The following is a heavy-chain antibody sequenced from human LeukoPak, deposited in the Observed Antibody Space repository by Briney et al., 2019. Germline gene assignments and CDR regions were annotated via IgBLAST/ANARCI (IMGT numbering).Heavy chain of an antibody. V-gene: IGHV1-18*01. J-gene: IGHJ6*02. CDR2: IDNYSGDT. CDR3: ARDYSIRVAASSYGMDV. CDR1: GYTFTIIG. Sequence: ASVTVSCKGSGYTFTIIGLSWVRQAPGQGLEWMGWIDNYSGDTEYAQNFQGRVTMTTDTTTSTAYMELRSLRSDDTAVYYCARDYSIRVAASSYGMDVWGQGATVTVSS. D-gene: IGHD6-19*01.